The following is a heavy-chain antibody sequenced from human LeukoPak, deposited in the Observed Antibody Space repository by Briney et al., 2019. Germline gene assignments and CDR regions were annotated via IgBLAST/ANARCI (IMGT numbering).Heavy chain of an antibody. CDR2: IYSGGRT. CDR1: GFTVSKNY. J-gene: IGHJ4*02. D-gene: IGHD6-13*01. V-gene: IGHV3-66*01. Sequence: GGSLRLSCAASGFTVSKNYMSWVRQAPGKGLEWVSVIYSGGRTYYADSVKGRFTISRDNSKNTLYLQMNSLRAEETAVYYCARAGPSSSWHQFDYWGQGTLVTVSS. CDR3: ARAGPSSSWHQFDY.